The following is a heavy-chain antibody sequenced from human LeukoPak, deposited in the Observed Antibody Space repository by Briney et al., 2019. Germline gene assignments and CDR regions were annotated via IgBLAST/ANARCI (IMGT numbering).Heavy chain of an antibody. D-gene: IGHD4-17*01. Sequence: ASVKVSCKASGYTFTSYYMHWVRQAPGQGLEGMGIINPSGGSTSYAQKFQGRVTMTRDTSTSTVYMELSSLRSEDTAVYYCARSSRSTVTTGYWGQGTLVTVSS. CDR3: ARSSRSTVTTGY. CDR2: INPSGGST. V-gene: IGHV1-46*01. CDR1: GYTFTSYY. J-gene: IGHJ4*02.